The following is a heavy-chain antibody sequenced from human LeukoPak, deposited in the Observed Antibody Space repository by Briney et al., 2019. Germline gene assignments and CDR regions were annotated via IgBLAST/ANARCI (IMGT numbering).Heavy chain of an antibody. CDR2: ISGSGGST. V-gene: IGHV3-23*01. J-gene: IGHJ4*02. CDR1: GFTFRQYW. CDR3: AKVSGGYSYGTFDY. Sequence: PGGSLRLSCAASGFTFRQYWITWVRQAPGKGLEWVSAISGSGGSTYYADSVKGRFTISRDNSKNTLYLQMNSLRAEDTAVYYCAKVSGGYSYGTFDYWGQGTLVTVSS. D-gene: IGHD5-18*01.